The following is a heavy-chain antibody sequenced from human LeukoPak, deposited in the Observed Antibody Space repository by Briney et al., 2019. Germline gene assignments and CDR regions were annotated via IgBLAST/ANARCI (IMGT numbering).Heavy chain of an antibody. D-gene: IGHD2-2*01. J-gene: IGHJ4*02. Sequence: GGSLRLSCAASGFTFSSYAMSWVRQAPGKGLEWVSAISGSGGSTYYADSVKGRFTISRDNSKNTLYLQMNSLRAEDTAVYYCAKDCSSTSCYRSGGHWGQGTLVTVSS. CDR2: ISGSGGST. CDR3: AKDCSSTSCYRSGGH. V-gene: IGHV3-23*01. CDR1: GFTFSSYA.